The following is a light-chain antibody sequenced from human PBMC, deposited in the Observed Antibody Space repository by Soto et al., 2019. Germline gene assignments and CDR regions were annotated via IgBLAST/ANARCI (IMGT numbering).Light chain of an antibody. J-gene: IGKJ2*01. CDR1: QSVSSRY. V-gene: IGKV3-20*01. CDR2: GAS. Sequence: EIVLTQSPGTLSLSPGERATLSCRACQSVSSRYLAWYQQKPGQAPRLLIYGASNRATGIPDRFSGSGSGTDFTLTIRRLEPEDFAVYYCQQYSSSPYTFGQGTKLDFK. CDR3: QQYSSSPYT.